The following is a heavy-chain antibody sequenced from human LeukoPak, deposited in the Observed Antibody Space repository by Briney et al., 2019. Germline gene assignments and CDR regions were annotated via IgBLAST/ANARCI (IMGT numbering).Heavy chain of an antibody. CDR2: ITWDGYKI. J-gene: IGHJ4*02. CDR3: VKGYSSSWSGYFDS. Sequence: PGGSLRLSCEAPGFIFDDYVMYWVRQSPGKGLEWVSGITWDGYKIDYVDSVKGRFTISRDNARNSLFLQMNRVRVEDTAFYYCVKGYSSSWSGYFDSWGQGTLVTVAS. D-gene: IGHD5-18*01. CDR1: GFIFDDYV. V-gene: IGHV3-9*01.